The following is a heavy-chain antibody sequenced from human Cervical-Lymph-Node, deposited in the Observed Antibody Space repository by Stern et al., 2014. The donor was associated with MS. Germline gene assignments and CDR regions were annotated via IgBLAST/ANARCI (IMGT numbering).Heavy chain of an antibody. CDR3: AKDPPLGVLREGGYKYFDVDV. CDR1: GGTLSSLA. CDR2: ISPELNNA. J-gene: IGHJ6*02. D-gene: IGHD3-3*01. Sequence: QVQLVQSGAEVKKPGASVKVSCKASGGTLSSLAISWVRQAPGQGLEWLAGISPELNNAADAQNFQDRVANTADKSPNTVYMEVSSLRPEDTAVYYCAKDPPLGVLREGGYKYFDVDVWGQGTPVTVSS. V-gene: IGHV1-69*06.